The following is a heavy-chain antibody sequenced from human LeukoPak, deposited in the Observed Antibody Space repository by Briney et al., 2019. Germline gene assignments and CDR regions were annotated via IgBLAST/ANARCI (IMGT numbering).Heavy chain of an antibody. CDR1: GFTFNSYA. CDR2: ISSSGNNT. V-gene: IGHV3-23*01. D-gene: IGHD6-13*01. J-gene: IGHJ4*02. Sequence: PGGTLRLSCAASGFTFNSYAMNWVRQAPGKGLEWVSTISSSGNNTYYTDSVKGRFTISRDNSKNTLFLQMNSLRAEDTAVYYCAKDPEYSSSWYVFSGVDYWGQGTLVTVSS. CDR3: AKDPEYSSSWYVFSGVDY.